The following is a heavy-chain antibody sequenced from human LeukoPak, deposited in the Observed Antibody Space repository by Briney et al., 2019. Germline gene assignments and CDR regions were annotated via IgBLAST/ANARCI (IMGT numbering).Heavy chain of an antibody. J-gene: IGHJ4*02. Sequence: PSETLSLTCTVSGASVSSSYWSWIRQPPGKGLEWIAYIYYGGSISYNASLKGRATISVDASKNQFSLKLSSVTAADSAFYYCAKSGGMFFFDFWGQGTLATVSS. CDR2: IYYGGSI. V-gene: IGHV4-59*02. CDR3: AKSGGMFFFDF. D-gene: IGHD4-23*01. CDR1: GASVSSSY.